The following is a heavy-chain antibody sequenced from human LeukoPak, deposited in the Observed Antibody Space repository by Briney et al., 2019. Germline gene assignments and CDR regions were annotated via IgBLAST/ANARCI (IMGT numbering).Heavy chain of an antibody. V-gene: IGHV3-30*02. CDR1: QFTFSSYG. J-gene: IGHJ6*04. Sequence: GGSLRLSCAASQFTFSSYGMHWVRQAPAKGLEWVAFIRYDGSTKYYADSVKGRFTISRDNAKNSLYLQMNSLRAEDTAVYYCAELGITMIGGVWGKGTTVTISS. D-gene: IGHD3-10*02. CDR2: IRYDGSTK. CDR3: AELGITMIGGV.